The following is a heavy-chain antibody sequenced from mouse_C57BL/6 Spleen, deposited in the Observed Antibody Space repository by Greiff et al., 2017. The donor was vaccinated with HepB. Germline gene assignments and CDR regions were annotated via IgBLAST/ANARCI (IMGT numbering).Heavy chain of an antibody. V-gene: IGHV1-80*01. D-gene: IGHD1-1*01. J-gene: IGHJ3*01. CDR3: ARWGTTVPAWFAY. CDR1: GYAFSSYW. CDR2: IYPGDGDT. Sequence: VQLQESGAELVKPGASVKISCKASGYAFSSYWMNWVKQRPGKGLEWIGQIYPGDGDTNYNGKFKGKATLTADKSSSTAYMQLSSLTSEDSAVYFCARWGTTVPAWFAYWGQGTLVTVSA.